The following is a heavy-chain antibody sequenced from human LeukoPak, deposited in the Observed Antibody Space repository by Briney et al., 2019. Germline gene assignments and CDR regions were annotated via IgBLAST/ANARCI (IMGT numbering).Heavy chain of an antibody. J-gene: IGHJ4*02. D-gene: IGHD3-10*01. CDR1: GLTFSGSA. CDR2: IRSKANSYAT. Sequence: GGSLRLSCAASGLTFSGSAMHWVRLASGKGLEWVGRIRSKANSYATAYAASVKGRFTISRDDSKNTAYLQMNSLKTEDTAVYYCTRPRSGTPFDYWGQGTLVTVSS. CDR3: TRPRSGTPFDY. V-gene: IGHV3-73*01.